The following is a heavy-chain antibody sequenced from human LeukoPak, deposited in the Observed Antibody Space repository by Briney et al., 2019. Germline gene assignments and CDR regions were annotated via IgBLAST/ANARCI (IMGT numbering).Heavy chain of an antibody. V-gene: IGHV3-21*04. CDR2: ISSSSSYI. D-gene: IGHD3-22*01. Sequence: GGSLRLSCAASGFTFSSYSMNWVRQAPGKGLEWVSSISSSSSYIYYADSVKGRFTISRDNAKNSLYLQMNSLRSDDTAVYYCARDYYDSSDSSLNLGSPFDYWGQGTLVTVSS. J-gene: IGHJ4*02. CDR1: GFTFSSYS. CDR3: ARDYYDSSDSSLNLGSPFDY.